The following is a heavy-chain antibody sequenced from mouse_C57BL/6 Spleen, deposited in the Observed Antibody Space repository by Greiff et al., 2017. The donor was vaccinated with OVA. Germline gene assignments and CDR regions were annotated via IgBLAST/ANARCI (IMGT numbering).Heavy chain of an antibody. CDR3: ARFDYYGSSYVDYAMDY. D-gene: IGHD1-1*01. V-gene: IGHV1-20*01. Sequence: EVKLVESGPELVKPGDSVKISCKASGYSFTGYFMNWVMQSHGKSLEWIGRINPYNGDTFYNQKFKGKATLTVDKSSSTAHMELRSLTSEDSAVYYCARFDYYGSSYVDYAMDYWGQGTSVTVSS. CDR2: INPYNGDT. J-gene: IGHJ4*01. CDR1: GYSFTGYF.